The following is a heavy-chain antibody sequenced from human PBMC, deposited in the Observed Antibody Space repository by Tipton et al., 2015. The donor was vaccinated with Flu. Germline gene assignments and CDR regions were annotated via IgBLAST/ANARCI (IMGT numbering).Heavy chain of an antibody. J-gene: IGHJ4*02. V-gene: IGHV4-38-2*01. D-gene: IGHD2/OR15-2a*01. CDR2: IYHNGDI. Sequence: GLVKPSETLSLTCAVSGYSISRGYYWGWIRQPPGKGLEWIGSIYHNGDIHFNPSLKSRVSISVDTSNNRFSLNLTSVTAADTAVYYCARAEIGDFDYWDQGTLVTVSS. CDR1: GYSISRGYY. CDR3: ARAEIGDFDY.